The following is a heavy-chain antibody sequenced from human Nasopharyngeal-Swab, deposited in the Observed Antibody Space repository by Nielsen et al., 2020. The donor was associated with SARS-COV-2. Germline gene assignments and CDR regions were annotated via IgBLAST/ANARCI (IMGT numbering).Heavy chain of an antibody. J-gene: IGHJ6*02. D-gene: IGHD4-11*01. V-gene: IGHV3-53*01. Sequence: GGSLRLSCAPSGFSVGSNYVSWVRQAPGKGLKWVSILYSGGVTFYADSVEGRFSISRDNSKNTIYLQMNNLRAEDTAVYYCARDRNTVLAGHSYFGMDVWGQGTMVTVSS. CDR3: ARDRNTVLAGHSYFGMDV. CDR1: GFSVGSNY. CDR2: LYSGGVT.